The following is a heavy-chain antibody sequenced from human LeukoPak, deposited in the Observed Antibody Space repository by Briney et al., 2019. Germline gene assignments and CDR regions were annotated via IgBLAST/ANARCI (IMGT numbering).Heavy chain of an antibody. CDR2: IRGSGGST. D-gene: IGHD2-15*01. J-gene: IGHJ4*02. CDR3: ATLYYHGGIFHPFEF. Sequence: GGSLRLSCAASGFTFSSYAMSWVRQAPRKGLEWVSAIRGSGGSTYYADSVTGRFTISRDNSKNTLYLQMTSLRAEDTAVYYCATLYYHGGIFHPFEFWGQGTLVTVSS. V-gene: IGHV3-23*01. CDR1: GFTFSSYA.